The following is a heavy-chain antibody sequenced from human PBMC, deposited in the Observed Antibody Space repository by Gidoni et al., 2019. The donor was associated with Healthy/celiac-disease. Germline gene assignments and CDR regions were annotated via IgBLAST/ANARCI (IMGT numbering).Heavy chain of an antibody. V-gene: IGHV3-23*01. CDR1: GFTFSSYA. D-gene: IGHD2-2*01. J-gene: IGHJ4*02. CDR2: ISGSGGST. CDR3: AKDLCSSTSCQTGRFDY. Sequence: EVQLLQSGGGLVQPGGSLRLSCAASGFTFSSYAMCWVRQAPGKGLEWVSAISGSGGSTYYADSMKGRFTISRDNSKNTLYLQMNSLRAEDTAVYYCAKDLCSSTSCQTGRFDYWGQGTLVTVSS.